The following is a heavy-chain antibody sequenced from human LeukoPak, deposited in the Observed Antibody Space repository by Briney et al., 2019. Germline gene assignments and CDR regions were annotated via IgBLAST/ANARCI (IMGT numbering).Heavy chain of an antibody. J-gene: IGHJ4*02. Sequence: PSETLSLTCTVSGGSISSYYWSWIRQPPGKGLEWIGYIYYSGSTNYNPSLKSRVTISVDTSKNQFSLKLSSVTAADTAVYYCARGGVTEMATIRIDYWGQGTLVTVSS. CDR3: ARGGVTEMATIRIDY. CDR2: IYYSGST. CDR1: GGSISSYY. D-gene: IGHD5-24*01. V-gene: IGHV4-59*01.